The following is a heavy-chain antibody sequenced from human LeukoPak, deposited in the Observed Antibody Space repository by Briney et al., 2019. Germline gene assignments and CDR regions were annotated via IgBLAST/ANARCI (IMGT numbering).Heavy chain of an antibody. J-gene: IGHJ4*02. CDR1: GYTFTSYG. D-gene: IGHD3-3*01. CDR3: ARESRVSIFGVVIGHFDY. V-gene: IGHV1-18*01. Sequence: GASVKVSCTASGYTFTSYGISWVRQAPGQGLEWMGWISAYNGNTNYAQKLQGRVTMTTDTSTSTAYMELRSLRSDDTAVYYCARESRVSIFGVVIGHFDYWGQGTLVTVSS. CDR2: ISAYNGNT.